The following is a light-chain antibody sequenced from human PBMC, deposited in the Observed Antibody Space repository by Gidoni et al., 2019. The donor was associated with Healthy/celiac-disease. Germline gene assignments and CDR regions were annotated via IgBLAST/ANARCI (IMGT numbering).Light chain of an antibody. V-gene: IGKV1-9*01. Sequence: DIQLTQSPSFLSASVGDRVTITCRASQGISSYLAWYQQKPGKAPKLLFYAASTLQSGVPSRFSGSGSGTEFTLTISSLQPEDFATYYCQQLNSYPPWTFGQGTKLEIK. CDR2: AAS. J-gene: IGKJ2*02. CDR3: QQLNSYPPWT. CDR1: QGISSY.